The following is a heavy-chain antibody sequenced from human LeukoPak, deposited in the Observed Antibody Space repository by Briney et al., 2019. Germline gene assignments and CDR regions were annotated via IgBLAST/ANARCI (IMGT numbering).Heavy chain of an antibody. CDR3: AKENPSYGSGTRGGIDI. V-gene: IGHV3-9*01. J-gene: IGHJ3*02. CDR1: GFRFFDF. CDR2: VGGNSGSI. D-gene: IGHD3-10*01. Sequence: GGSLSSSVAASGFRFFDFINGFRQPQGRGLEWVSGVGGNSGSIGYADSVKGRFTISRDNAKNSLYLQMNGLRAEDTALYYCAKENPSYGSGTRGGIDIWGQGTMVTVSS.